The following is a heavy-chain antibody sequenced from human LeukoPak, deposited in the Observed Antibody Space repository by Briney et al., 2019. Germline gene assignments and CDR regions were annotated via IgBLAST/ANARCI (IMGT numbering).Heavy chain of an antibody. J-gene: IGHJ4*02. CDR2: ISGSGRAT. Sequence: PGGSLRLSCAASGFTFSSYAMSWVRQAPGKGLQWVSGISGSGRATYYADSVKGRFTISRDSSTDTLYLQMNSLRAEDTAIYYCAKDLDVVVTTLDYWGQGTLVTVSS. D-gene: IGHD2-21*02. V-gene: IGHV3-23*01. CDR3: AKDLDVVVTTLDY. CDR1: GFTFSSYA.